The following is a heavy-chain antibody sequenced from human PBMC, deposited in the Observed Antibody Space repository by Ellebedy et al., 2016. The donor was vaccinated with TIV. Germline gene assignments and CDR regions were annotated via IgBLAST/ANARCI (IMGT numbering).Heavy chain of an antibody. J-gene: IGHJ6*02. CDR2: VSSYNGNK. CDR1: GYTFTTYT. V-gene: IGHV1-18*04. CDR3: ARGRTYYAGSGRIRYDLDV. D-gene: IGHD3-10*01. Sequence: ASVKVSXKGSGYTFTTYTISWVRQAPGQGLEWMGWVSSYNGNKNYAQNLQGRVTMTTDTSTSTAYMDLKSLTSDDTAVYYCARGRTYYAGSGRIRYDLDVWGQGTTVTVSS.